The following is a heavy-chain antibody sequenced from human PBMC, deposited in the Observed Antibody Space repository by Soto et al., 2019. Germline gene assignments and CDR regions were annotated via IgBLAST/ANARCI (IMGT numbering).Heavy chain of an antibody. CDR1: GASISSGGYY. V-gene: IGHV4-31*03. CDR3: AASCVGCGGFNYYRMDV. Sequence: SETLSLTCSVSGASISSGGYYWNWIRQHPGKGLEWIGYIYYSGTTYYNPSLKSRVTISVDTSKNQFSLKLSSVTAADTAVYYCAASCVGCGGFNYYRMDVWGQGTTVT. J-gene: IGHJ6*02. CDR2: IYYSGTT. D-gene: IGHD2-21*01.